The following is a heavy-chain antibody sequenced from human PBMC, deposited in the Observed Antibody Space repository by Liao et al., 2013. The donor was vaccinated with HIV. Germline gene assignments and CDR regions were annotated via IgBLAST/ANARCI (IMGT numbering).Heavy chain of an antibody. CDR1: GGSISSYY. Sequence: QVQLQESGPGLVKPSETLSLTCTVSGGSISSYYWSWIRQPAGKGLEWIGRIYTSGSTNYNPSLKSRVTMSVDTSKNQFSLKGRRRLVYDRRTTTGRSYLRVDESSSGTLTVTGRVTSLRYVTVTYF. CDR2: IYTSGST. CDR3: RSYLRVDESSSGTLTVTGRVTSLRYVTVTYF. D-gene: IGHD3-16*02. J-gene: IGHJ1*01. V-gene: IGHV4-4*07.